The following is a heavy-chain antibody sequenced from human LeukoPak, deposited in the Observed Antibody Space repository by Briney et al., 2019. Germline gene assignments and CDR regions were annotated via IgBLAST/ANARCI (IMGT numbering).Heavy chain of an antibody. CDR1: GFTFGGYS. J-gene: IGHJ4*02. Sequence: GGSLRLSCAASGFTFGGYSMTWVRQAPGKGLEWVANIHLDGSDRFYVGFVKGRFTISRDNADNSLYLQMNSLRAEDTAVYYCGRVIAGAIDYWGQGTLVTVSS. V-gene: IGHV3-7*01. CDR2: IHLDGSDR. CDR3: GRVIAGAIDY. D-gene: IGHD6-13*01.